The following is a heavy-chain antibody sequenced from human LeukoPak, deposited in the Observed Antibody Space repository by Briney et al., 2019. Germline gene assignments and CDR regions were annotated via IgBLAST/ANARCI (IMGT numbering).Heavy chain of an antibody. V-gene: IGHV3-23*01. J-gene: IGHJ4*02. D-gene: IGHD3-3*01. CDR3: AHTGLGFLESYYFDY. Sequence: GGSLRPSCVGSGFTFRSHAMSWVRQAPEKGLEFVSGIYENGGTTYYADSVKGRFSISRDNSKNTLYLQMNSLRAEDTAVYYCAHTGLGFLESYYFDYWGQGTLVTVSS. CDR2: IYENGGTT. CDR1: GFTFRSHA.